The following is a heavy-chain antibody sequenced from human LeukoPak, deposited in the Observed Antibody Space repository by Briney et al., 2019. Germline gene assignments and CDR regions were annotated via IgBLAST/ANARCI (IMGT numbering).Heavy chain of an antibody. D-gene: IGHD1-26*01. V-gene: IGHV3-21*04. J-gene: IGHJ4*02. CDR2: ISSSSSYI. CDR1: GFTFITYS. CDR3: ASFGSYGYFDY. Sequence: GGSLRLSCAASGFTFITYSMNWVRQAPGKGLEWVSSISSSSSYIYYADSVRGRFTISRDNPKNSLYLQMNSLRAEDTAVYYCASFGSYGYFDYWGQGTLVTVSS.